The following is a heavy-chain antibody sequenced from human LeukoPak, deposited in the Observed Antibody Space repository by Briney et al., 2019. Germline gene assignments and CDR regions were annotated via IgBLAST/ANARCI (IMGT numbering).Heavy chain of an antibody. CDR2: IIPIFGTA. D-gene: IGHD3-22*01. CDR3: ARGSPTYYYDSSGYRNFDY. V-gene: IGHV1-69*06. Sequence: ASVKVSCKASGGTFSSYAISWVRQAPGQGLEWTGGIIPIFGTANYAQKFQGRVTITADKSTSTAYMELSSLRSEDTAVYYCARGSPTYYYDSSGYRNFDYWGQGTLVTVSS. CDR1: GGTFSSYA. J-gene: IGHJ4*02.